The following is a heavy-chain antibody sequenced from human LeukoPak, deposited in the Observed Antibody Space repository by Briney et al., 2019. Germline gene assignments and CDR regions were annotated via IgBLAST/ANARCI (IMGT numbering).Heavy chain of an antibody. Sequence: PGGSLRLSCAASGFTVSSTYLTWVREAPGKGLEWLSVIYSGGYYADSVKGRFFISRDISENMVYLQMNSLSVEDTAVYFCARGRPAHYFDSWGPGTLVTVS. D-gene: IGHD6-6*01. CDR3: ARGRPAHYFDS. J-gene: IGHJ4*02. V-gene: IGHV3-66*01. CDR2: IYSGG. CDR1: GFTVSSTY.